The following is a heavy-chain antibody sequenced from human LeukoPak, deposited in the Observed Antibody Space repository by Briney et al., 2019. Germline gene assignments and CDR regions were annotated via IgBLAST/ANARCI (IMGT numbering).Heavy chain of an antibody. CDR3: TSLVYCGGDCYRAPDY. V-gene: IGHV3-73*01. Sequence: GGSLKPSCAASGFTFSGSAMHWVRQASGKGLEWVGRIRTKANSYATSYAASVKGRFTISRDDSKNTAYLQMNSLRTEDTAVYYCTSLVYCGGDCYRAPDYWGQGTLVTVSS. D-gene: IGHD2-21*02. CDR1: GFTFSGSA. J-gene: IGHJ4*02. CDR2: IRTKANSYAT.